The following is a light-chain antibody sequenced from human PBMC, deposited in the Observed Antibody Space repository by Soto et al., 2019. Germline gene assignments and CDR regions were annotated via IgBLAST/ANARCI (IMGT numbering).Light chain of an antibody. CDR1: QSVSNNY. V-gene: IGKV3-20*01. Sequence: EVVWTQSPGTLSFSPGERATLSCRASQSVSNNYFPWYQQKPGQAPRLLIFGSSDRATGIPDRFSGSGSGTDFTLTSSRMEPEYFAVYYCQLYGSSRPYTFGQVTKLEIK. J-gene: IGKJ2*01. CDR2: GSS. CDR3: QLYGSSRPYT.